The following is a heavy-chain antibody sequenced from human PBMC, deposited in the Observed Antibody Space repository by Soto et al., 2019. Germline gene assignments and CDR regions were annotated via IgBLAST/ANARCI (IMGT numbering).Heavy chain of an antibody. CDR2: IYYSGST. J-gene: IGHJ4*02. CDR1: GGSISSGDYY. V-gene: IGHV4-30-4*01. Sequence: SETLSLTCTFSGGSISSGDYYLSWIRQPPGKGLEWIGYIYYSGSTYYNPSLKSRVTISVDTSKNQFSLKLSSVTAADTAVYYCARGIVVVITGAVDYYFDYWGQGTLVTVS. D-gene: IGHD3-22*01. CDR3: ARGIVVVITGAVDYYFDY.